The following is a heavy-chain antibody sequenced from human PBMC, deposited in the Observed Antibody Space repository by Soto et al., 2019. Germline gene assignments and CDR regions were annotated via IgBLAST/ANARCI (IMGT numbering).Heavy chain of an antibody. D-gene: IGHD3-10*01. J-gene: IGHJ5*02. Sequence: ASVKVSCKVSGYTLTELSMHWVRQAPGKGLEWMGGFDPEDGETIYAQKFQGRVTMTEDTSTDTAYMELSSLRSEDTAVYYCATSPPPRYYYCSGSSGWFDPWGQGTLVTVSS. CDR2: FDPEDGET. CDR3: ATSPPPRYYYCSGSSGWFDP. CDR1: GYTLTELS. V-gene: IGHV1-24*01.